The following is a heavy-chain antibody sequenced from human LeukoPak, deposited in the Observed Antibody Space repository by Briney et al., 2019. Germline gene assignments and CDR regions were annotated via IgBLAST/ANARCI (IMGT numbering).Heavy chain of an antibody. CDR1: GDSVSSNSAA. CDR3: ARDRDGEDAFGI. D-gene: IGHD7-27*01. CDR2: TYYRSRWFT. V-gene: IGHV6-1*01. Sequence: SQTLSLTCAISGDSVSSNSAAWNWIRQSPSRGLEWLGRTYYRSRWFTDYAKPVKSRIAINPDTSKNRFSLQLNSVTPEDTAVYYCARDRDGEDAFGIWGQGTMVTVSS. J-gene: IGHJ3*02.